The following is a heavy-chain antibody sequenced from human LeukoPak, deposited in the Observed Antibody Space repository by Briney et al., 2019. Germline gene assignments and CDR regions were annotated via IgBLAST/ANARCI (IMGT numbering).Heavy chain of an antibody. Sequence: GGSLRLSCAASGFTFTTYAMSWVRQAPGKGLVWVSRIDRDGNITTYADSVKGRFTISRDNAKNTLYLQMNSLRAEDTAVYYCARISYDSSGYYDYWGQGTLVTVSS. D-gene: IGHD3-22*01. J-gene: IGHJ4*02. CDR1: GFTFTTYA. CDR3: ARISYDSSGYYDY. V-gene: IGHV3-74*01. CDR2: IDRDGNIT.